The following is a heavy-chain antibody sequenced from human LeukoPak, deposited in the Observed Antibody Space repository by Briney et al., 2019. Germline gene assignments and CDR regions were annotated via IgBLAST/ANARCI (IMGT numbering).Heavy chain of an antibody. CDR2: IRSKAYGGTT. V-gene: IGHV3-49*04. Sequence: GGSLRLSCTASGFTFGDYAMSWVRQAPGKGLEWVGFIRSKAYGGTTEYAASVKGRFTISRDDSKSIAYLQMNSLKTEDPDVYYCTRDLLNYYDSSGYYYNWGQGTLVTVSS. CDR1: GFTFGDYA. CDR3: TRDLLNYYDSSGYYYN. D-gene: IGHD3-22*01. J-gene: IGHJ4*02.